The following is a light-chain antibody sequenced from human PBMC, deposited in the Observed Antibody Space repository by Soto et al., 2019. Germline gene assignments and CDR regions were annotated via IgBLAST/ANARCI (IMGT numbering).Light chain of an antibody. CDR3: LLYYDGDHVV. CDR2: STS. V-gene: IGLV7-43*01. Sequence: QTVVTQEPSLTVSPGGTVTLTCASGTGAVTSGHYPNWFQQKPGQIPRALIYSTSFKHSWTPARFSGSLLGDKAALTLSGVQPEDEAEDYCLLYYDGDHVVFGGGTKLTVL. CDR1: TGAVTSGHY. J-gene: IGLJ2*01.